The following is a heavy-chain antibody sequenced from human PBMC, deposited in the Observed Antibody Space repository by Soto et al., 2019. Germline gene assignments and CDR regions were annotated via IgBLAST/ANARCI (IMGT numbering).Heavy chain of an antibody. V-gene: IGHV3-23*01. Sequence: EVQLLESGGDLAQSGGSLRLSCAASGFTFDSYGMSWVRQAPGKGLEWVSAISGTVGSTYYADSVKGRFTISRDKSKNTLYLQMNSLRAEDTAVYYCARTPYSSYLKNGLDVWGQGTTVTVSS. J-gene: IGHJ6*02. CDR3: ARTPYSSYLKNGLDV. D-gene: IGHD6-6*01. CDR2: ISGTVGST. CDR1: GFTFDSYG.